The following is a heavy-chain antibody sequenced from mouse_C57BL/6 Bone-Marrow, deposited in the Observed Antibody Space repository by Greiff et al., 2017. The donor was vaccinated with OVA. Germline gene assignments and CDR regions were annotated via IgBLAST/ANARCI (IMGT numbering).Heavy chain of an antibody. V-gene: IGHV1-54*01. CDR3: ARWGTTVVAYYAMDD. CDR1: GYAFTNYL. Sequence: QVQLKESGAELVRPGTSVKVSCKASGYAFTNYLIEWVKQRPGQGLEWIGVINPGSGGTNYNEKFKGKATLTADKSSSTAYMQLSSLTSEDSAVYFCARWGTTVVAYYAMDDWGQGTSVTVSS. CDR2: INPGSGGT. J-gene: IGHJ4*01. D-gene: IGHD1-1*01.